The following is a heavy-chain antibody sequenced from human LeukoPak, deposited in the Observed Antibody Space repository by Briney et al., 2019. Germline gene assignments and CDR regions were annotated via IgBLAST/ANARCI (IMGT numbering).Heavy chain of an antibody. Sequence: GGSLRLSCAASGFTFSSYAMSWVRQAPGKGLEWVSAISGSGGSTYYEAALKGRFIISRDNSKNTLYLQMNSLRAEDTAVYYCAKFCSGGSCYSYFQHWGQGTLVTVSS. V-gene: IGHV3-23*01. CDR3: AKFCSGGSCYSYFQH. D-gene: IGHD2-15*01. CDR1: GFTFSSYA. CDR2: ISGSGGST. J-gene: IGHJ1*01.